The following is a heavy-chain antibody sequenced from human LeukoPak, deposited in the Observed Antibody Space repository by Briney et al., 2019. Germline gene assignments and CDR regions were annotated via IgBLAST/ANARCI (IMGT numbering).Heavy chain of an antibody. CDR2: ISAYNGNT. J-gene: IGHJ4*02. V-gene: IGHV1-18*04. D-gene: IGHD4-17*01. CDR1: GYTFITYG. CDR3: ARQSYGFFDY. Sequence: ASVKVSCKTSGYTFITYGLTWVRQAPGQGLEWMGRISAYNGNTKFAPNLQGRVTMTTDASTTTAYMELRSLRSDDTAVYYCARQSYGFFDYWGQGTLVTVSS.